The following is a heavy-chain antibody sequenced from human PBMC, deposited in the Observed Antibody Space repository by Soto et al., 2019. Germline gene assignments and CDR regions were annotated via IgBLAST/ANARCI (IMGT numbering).Heavy chain of an antibody. Sequence: GASVKVSCKASGYTFTGYYMHWVRQAPGQGLEWMGGIIPIFGTANYAQKLQGRVTMTTDTSTSTAYMELRSLRSDDTAVYYCARGRGYSGYDPIYYYYYGMDVWGQGTTVTVSS. CDR1: GYTFTGYY. V-gene: IGHV1-18*04. J-gene: IGHJ6*02. CDR3: ARGRGYSGYDPIYYYYYGMDV. D-gene: IGHD5-12*01. CDR2: IIPIFGTA.